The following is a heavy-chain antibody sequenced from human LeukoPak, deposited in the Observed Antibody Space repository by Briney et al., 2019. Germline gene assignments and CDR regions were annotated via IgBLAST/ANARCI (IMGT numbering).Heavy chain of an antibody. V-gene: IGHV3-30*02. J-gene: IGHJ3*02. CDR2: IRYDGSNK. CDR1: GFTFSSYG. CDR3: AKWDVVPAAITFEI. D-gene: IGHD2-2*01. Sequence: GGSLRLSCAASGFTFSSYGMHWVRQAPGKGLEWVAFIRYDGSNKYYADSVKGRFTISRDNSKNTLYLQMNRLRAEDTAVYYCAKWDVVPAAITFEIWGQGTMVTVSS.